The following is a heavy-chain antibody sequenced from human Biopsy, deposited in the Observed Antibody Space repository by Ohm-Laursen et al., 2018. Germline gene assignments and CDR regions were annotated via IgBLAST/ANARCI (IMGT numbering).Heavy chain of an antibody. CDR1: GVSINTGGYY. J-gene: IGHJ6*02. CDR3: ARVMTTIGYYYAMDV. V-gene: IGHV4-31*03. Sequence: TLSLTCSVSGVSINTGGYYWTWIRQHPGTGLEWIGYIHYSGNTLHNPSLKSRLAISVDTSRNQFSLKLTSVTAADTAVYYCARVMTTIGYYYAMDVWGQGTTVTVSS. D-gene: IGHD5-24*01. CDR2: IHYSGNT.